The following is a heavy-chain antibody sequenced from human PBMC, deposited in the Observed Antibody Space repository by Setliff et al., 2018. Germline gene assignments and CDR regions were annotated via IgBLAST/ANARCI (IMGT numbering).Heavy chain of an antibody. CDR2: INHTGST. V-gene: IGHV4-34*01. D-gene: IGHD2-15*01. J-gene: IGHJ4*02. CDR1: GGPFSGYY. CDR3: ARGSGAVVVAATPFAY. Sequence: PSETLSLTCAVYGGPFSGYYWRWIRQPPGKGLEWIGEINHTGSTNYNPPLKSRVTISIDTSKNQFSLNLTSVTAADTALYYCARGSGAVVVAATPFAYWGQGTLVTVSS.